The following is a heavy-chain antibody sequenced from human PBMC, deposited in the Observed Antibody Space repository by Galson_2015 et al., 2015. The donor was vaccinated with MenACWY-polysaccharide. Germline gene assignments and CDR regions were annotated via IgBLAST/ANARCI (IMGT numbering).Heavy chain of an antibody. J-gene: IGHJ3*02. CDR1: GFTFGGYG. V-gene: IGHV3-49*04. Sequence: SLRLSCAASGFTFGGYGLIWVRQAPGKGLEWIRLIRSKAYGGTPESAASVKGRFTRSRDDSKRIAYLQMISLNTADTAVSYCTRFSADLTEKSGSFDAFDIWGQGTMVTVSS. D-gene: IGHD3-22*01. CDR2: IRSKAYGGTP. CDR3: TRFSADLTEKSGSFDAFDI.